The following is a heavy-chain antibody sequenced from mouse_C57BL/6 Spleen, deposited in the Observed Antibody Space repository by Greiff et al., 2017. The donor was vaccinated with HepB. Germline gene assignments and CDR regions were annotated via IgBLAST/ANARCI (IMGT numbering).Heavy chain of an antibody. D-gene: IGHD1-1*01. CDR2: ISYDGSN. CDR1: GYSITSGYY. CDR3: AREGLDYYGSSLFAY. J-gene: IGHJ3*01. Sequence: EVQRVESGPGLVKPSQSLSLTCSVTGYSITSGYYWNWIRQFPGNKLEWMGYISYDGSNNYNPSLKNRISITRDTSKNQFFLKLNSVTTEDTATYYCAREGLDYYGSSLFAYWGQGTLVTVSA. V-gene: IGHV3-6*01.